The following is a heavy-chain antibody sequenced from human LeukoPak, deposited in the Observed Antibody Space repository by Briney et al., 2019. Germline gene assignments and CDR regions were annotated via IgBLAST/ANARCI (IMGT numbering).Heavy chain of an antibody. D-gene: IGHD3-16*02. CDR2: IKQDGSEK. V-gene: IGHV3-7*01. J-gene: IGHJ3*01. CDR1: GFTFSNYW. CDR3: ARPRYTAAYDL. Sequence: GGSLRLSCAASGFTFSNYWMSWVRQAPGKGLEWVANIKQDGSEKYYVNSVKGRFTIFRDNARNSLYLQMNSLRAEDTAVYYCARPRYTAAYDLWGQGTMVTVSS.